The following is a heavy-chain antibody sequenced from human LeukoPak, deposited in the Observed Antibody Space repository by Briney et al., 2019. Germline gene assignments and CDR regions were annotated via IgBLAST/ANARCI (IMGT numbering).Heavy chain of an antibody. CDR2: ISSTSDYI. D-gene: IGHD3-16*02. Sequence: GGSLRLSCAASGYTFSHYSVNWVLQAPGKGLEWVSSISSTSDYIYYADSVKGRFTISRDNTKSSLYLQMNSLRAEDTAVYYCVSGNDPDSTWENYRLDAFDIWGQGTTVIVSS. V-gene: IGHV3-21*01. CDR1: GYTFSHYS. CDR3: VSGNDPDSTWENYRLDAFDI. J-gene: IGHJ3*02.